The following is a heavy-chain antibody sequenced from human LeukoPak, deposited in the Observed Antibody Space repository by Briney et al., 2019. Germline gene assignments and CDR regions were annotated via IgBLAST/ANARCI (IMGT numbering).Heavy chain of an antibody. D-gene: IGHD3-3*01. Sequence: PSETLSLTCTVSGYSISSGYYWGWIRQPPGKGLEWIGYIYYSGSTNYNPSLKSRVTISVDTSKNQFSLKLSSVTAADTAVYYCARSYYDFWSGYPYYYMDVWGKGTTVTVSS. V-gene: IGHV4-61*01. J-gene: IGHJ6*03. CDR2: IYYSGST. CDR1: GYSISSGYY. CDR3: ARSYYDFWSGYPYYYMDV.